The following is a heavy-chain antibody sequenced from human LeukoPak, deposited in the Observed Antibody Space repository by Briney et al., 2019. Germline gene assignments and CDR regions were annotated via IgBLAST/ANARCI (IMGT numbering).Heavy chain of an antibody. D-gene: IGHD3-22*01. J-gene: IGHJ6*02. CDR1: GYTFTDYY. CDR2: INPNSGGT. V-gene: IGHV1-2*02. CDR3: ARDHYYDSSGTPHGYYGMDV. Sequence: ASVKVSCKASGYTFTDYYMHWVRQAPGQGLEWMGWINPNSGGTNYAQKFQGRVTMTRDTSISTAYMELSRLRSDDTAVYYCARDHYYDSSGTPHGYYGMDVWGQGTTVTVSS.